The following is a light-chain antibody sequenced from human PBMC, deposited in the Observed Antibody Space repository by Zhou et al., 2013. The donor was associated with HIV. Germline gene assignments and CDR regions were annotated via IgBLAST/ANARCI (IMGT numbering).Light chain of an antibody. CDR3: LQDYNYPLT. J-gene: IGKJ2*01. CDR1: QGIRND. Sequence: DIQMTQSPSSLSASIGDRVTITCRASQGIRNDLGWYQQKPGKAPKRLIFSASNLQSGVPSRFSGSGSGTEFTLTIDGLQVDDFATYFCLQDYNYPLTFGQGTKLDMK. V-gene: IGKV1-17*01. CDR2: SAS.